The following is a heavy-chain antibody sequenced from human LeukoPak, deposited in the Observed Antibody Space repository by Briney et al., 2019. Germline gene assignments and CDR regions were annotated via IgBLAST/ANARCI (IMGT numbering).Heavy chain of an antibody. Sequence: SETLSLTCAVYGGSFSGYYWSWIRQPPGKGLEWIGEINHSGSTSYNPSLKSRVTVSLDTSKNRFSLRLSSVTAADTAVYYCARGIYGDYYFDYWGQGTLVTVSS. CDR1: GGSFSGYY. D-gene: IGHD4-17*01. J-gene: IGHJ4*02. V-gene: IGHV4-34*01. CDR3: ARGIYGDYYFDY. CDR2: INHSGST.